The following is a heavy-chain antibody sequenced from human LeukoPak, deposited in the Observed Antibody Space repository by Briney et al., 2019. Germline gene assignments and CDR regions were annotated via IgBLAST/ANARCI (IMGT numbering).Heavy chain of an antibody. CDR1: GYTFTSYY. J-gene: IGHJ3*02. CDR3: ARGLFGVVIAYAGNNPDAFDI. Sequence: ASVTVSCKASGYTFTSYYMHWVRQAPGQGLEWMGIINPSGGSTSYAQKFQGRVTMTRDTSTSTVYMELSSLRSEDTAVYYCARGLFGVVIAYAGNNPDAFDIWGQGTMVTVSS. CDR2: INPSGGST. V-gene: IGHV1-46*01. D-gene: IGHD3-3*01.